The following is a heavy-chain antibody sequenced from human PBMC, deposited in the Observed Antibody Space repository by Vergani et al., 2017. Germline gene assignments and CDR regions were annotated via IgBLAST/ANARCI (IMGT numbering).Heavy chain of an antibody. CDR1: GYTFTSYD. CDR3: ARGPAVAGGDYYYYGMDV. Sequence: QVQLVQSGAEVKKPGASVKVSCKASGYTFTSYDINWVRQATGQGLEWMGWMNPNSGNTGYAQKFQGRVTMTRNTSISTAYMELSSLRAEDTAVYYCARGPAVAGGDYYYYGMDVWGQGTTVTVSS. CDR2: MNPNSGNT. D-gene: IGHD6-19*01. J-gene: IGHJ6*02. V-gene: IGHV1-8*01.